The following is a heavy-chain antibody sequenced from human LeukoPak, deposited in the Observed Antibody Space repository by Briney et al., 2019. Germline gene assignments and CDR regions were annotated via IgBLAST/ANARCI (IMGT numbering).Heavy chain of an antibody. V-gene: IGHV1-69*13. CDR2: VNIIFGTA. J-gene: IGHJ5*02. Sequence: EASVKVSCKASGGTFSSHTITWVRQAPGQGLEWMGGVNIIFGTANYAQKFQGRVTIIADESTSTAYMELNSLRAEDTAVYYCAKEYRYYGSGRDRRLDPWGQGTLVTVSS. CDR1: GGTFSSHT. CDR3: AKEYRYYGSGRDRRLDP. D-gene: IGHD3-10*01.